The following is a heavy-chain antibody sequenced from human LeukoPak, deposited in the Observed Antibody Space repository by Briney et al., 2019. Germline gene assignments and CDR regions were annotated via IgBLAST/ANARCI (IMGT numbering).Heavy chain of an antibody. D-gene: IGHD1-26*01. Sequence: PGRSLRLSCAASGFTFSSYAMHWVRQAPGKGLEWVAVISYDGSNKYYADSVKGRFTISRDNSKNTLYLQMNSLRAEDTAVYYCAGGSYYNYYYYMDVWGKGTTVTVSS. V-gene: IGHV3-30*04. CDR1: GFTFSSYA. J-gene: IGHJ6*03. CDR2: ISYDGSNK. CDR3: AGGSYYNYYYYMDV.